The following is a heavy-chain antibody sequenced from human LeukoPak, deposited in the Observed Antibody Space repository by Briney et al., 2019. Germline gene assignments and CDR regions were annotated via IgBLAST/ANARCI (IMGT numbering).Heavy chain of an antibody. CDR2: ISSSGSTI. D-gene: IGHD2-15*01. J-gene: IGHJ2*01. V-gene: IGHV3-11*01. CDR3: ASKGYCGGGSCYGNWYFDL. CDR1: GFTFSDYY. Sequence: PGGSLRLSCAASGFTFSDYYMSWIRQAPGKGLEWVSYISSSGSTIYYADSVKGRFTISRDNAKNSLYLQMNSLRAEDTAVYYCASKGYCGGGSCYGNWYFDLWGRGTLVTVSS.